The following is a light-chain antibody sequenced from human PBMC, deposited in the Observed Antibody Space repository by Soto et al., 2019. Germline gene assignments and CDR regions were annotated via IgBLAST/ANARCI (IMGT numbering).Light chain of an antibody. CDR1: SSNIGSNT. CDR3: AAWDDSLNGPHYV. CDR2: SNN. J-gene: IGLJ1*01. Sequence: QSVLTQPPSASGTPGQRVTISCSGSSSNIGSNTVNWYQQLPGTAPKLLIYSNNQRPSVVPDRFSGSKSGTSASLAISGLQSEDEADYYCAAWDDSLNGPHYVFGTGTKVTVL. V-gene: IGLV1-44*01.